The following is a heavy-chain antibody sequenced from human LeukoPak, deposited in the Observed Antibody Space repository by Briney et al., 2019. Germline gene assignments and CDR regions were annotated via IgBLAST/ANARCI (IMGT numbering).Heavy chain of an antibody. V-gene: IGHV4-31*03. Sequence: SQTLSLTCTVSGGSISSGGYYWSWIRQHPGKGLEWIGYIYYSGSTYYNPSLKSRVTISVDTSKNQFSLKLSSVTAADTAVYYCARARFGEPFADYWGQGTLVTVSS. D-gene: IGHD3-3*01. CDR1: GGSISSGGYY. CDR2: IYYSGST. J-gene: IGHJ4*02. CDR3: ARARFGEPFADY.